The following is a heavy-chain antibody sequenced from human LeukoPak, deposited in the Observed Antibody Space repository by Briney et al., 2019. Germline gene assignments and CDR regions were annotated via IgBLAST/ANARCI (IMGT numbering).Heavy chain of an antibody. CDR3: AKEVDCPSDCLFFHS. J-gene: IGHJ4*02. Sequence: GGSLRLSCSASGFTFDRFTIHWVRQTPGEGLEWVSLINRRGHTFYADSVKGRFTISRDNSRNSVFLQMSSLRPEDTALYHCAKEVDCPSDCLFFHSWGQGTLVTVSS. V-gene: IGHV3-43*01. CDR2: INRRGHT. CDR1: GFTFDRFT. D-gene: IGHD2-21*02.